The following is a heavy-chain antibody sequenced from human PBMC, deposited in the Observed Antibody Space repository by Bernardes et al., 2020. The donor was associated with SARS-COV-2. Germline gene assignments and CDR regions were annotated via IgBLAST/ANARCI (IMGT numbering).Heavy chain of an antibody. CDR2: INSDGSST. CDR3: ARGTGTMKTYNWFDP. CDR1: GFTFSSYW. Sequence: GGSLRLSCAASGFTFSSYWMHWVRQAPGKGLVWVSRINSDGSSTSYADSVKGRFTISRDNAKNTLYLQMNSLRAEDTAVYYCARGTGTMKTYNWFDPWGQGTLVTVSS. D-gene: IGHD1-7*01. J-gene: IGHJ5*02. V-gene: IGHV3-74*01.